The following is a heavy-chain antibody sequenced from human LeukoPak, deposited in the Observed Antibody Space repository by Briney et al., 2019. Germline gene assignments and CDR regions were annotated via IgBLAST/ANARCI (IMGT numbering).Heavy chain of an antibody. J-gene: IGHJ6*02. CDR1: GFTFSSYA. D-gene: IGHD3-3*01. CDR2: ISGSGGST. Sequence: GGSLRLSCAASGFTFSSYAMSWVRQAPGKGLEWVSAISGSGGSTYYADSVKSRFTISRDNSKNTLYLQMNSLRAEDTAVYYCAKVRYDFWSGYLPYYYYGMDVWGQGTTVAVSS. V-gene: IGHV3-23*01. CDR3: AKVRYDFWSGYLPYYYYGMDV.